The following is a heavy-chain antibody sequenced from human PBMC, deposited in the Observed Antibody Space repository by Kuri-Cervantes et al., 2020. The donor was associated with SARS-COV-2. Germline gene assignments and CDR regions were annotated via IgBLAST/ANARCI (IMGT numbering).Heavy chain of an antibody. CDR1: GGSISSSSYY. V-gene: IGHV4-39*01. Sequence: SETLSLTCTVSGGSISSSSYYWGWIRQPPGKGLEWIGSIYYSGSTYYNPSLKSRVTISVDTSKNQFSLKLSSVTAADTAMYYCARSRDGYNNDWGQGTLVTVSS. J-gene: IGHJ4*02. CDR3: ARSRDGYNND. D-gene: IGHD5-24*01. CDR2: IYYSGST.